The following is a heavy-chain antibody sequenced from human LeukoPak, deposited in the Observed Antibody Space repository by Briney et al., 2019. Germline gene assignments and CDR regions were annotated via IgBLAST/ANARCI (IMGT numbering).Heavy chain of an antibody. CDR2: IGESDGRT. D-gene: IGHD1-26*01. CDR3: AKGPTDSCWEKLHD. Sequence: PGGSLRLSCAASGFTVTTLAMTWVRQAPGKGLEWVSVIGESDGRTYYADSVKGRFTISRDESKNTLYLQMSSLRAEDTAVYYCAKGPTDSCWEKLHDWGQGTLVTVSS. CDR1: GFTVTTLA. J-gene: IGHJ4*02. V-gene: IGHV3-23*01.